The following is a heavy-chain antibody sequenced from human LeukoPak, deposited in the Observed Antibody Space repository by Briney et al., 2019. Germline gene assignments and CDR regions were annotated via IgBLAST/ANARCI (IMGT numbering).Heavy chain of an antibody. J-gene: IGHJ1*01. V-gene: IGHV3-11*01. CDR1: GFTFSDYY. Sequence: GGSLRLSCAASGFTFSDYYMTWLRQAPGKGLEWVSYISSSGSTIYYADSVKGRFTISRDNAKNSLYLQMNSLRAEDTAVYYCARGSSGYYVPAEYFQHWGQGTLVTVSS. CDR2: ISSSGSTI. D-gene: IGHD3-22*01. CDR3: ARGSSGYYVPAEYFQH.